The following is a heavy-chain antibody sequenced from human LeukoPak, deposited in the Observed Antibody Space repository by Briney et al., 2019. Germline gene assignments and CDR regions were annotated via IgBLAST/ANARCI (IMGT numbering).Heavy chain of an antibody. CDR1: GGLISTYY. J-gene: IGHJ5*02. Sequence: SETLSLTCTVPGGLISTYYWSWIRQPPGKGLEWIAYIHSGGSTSYNPSLKSRVTMSVDTSKNQFSLKLTSVTAADTAVYYCARGSRWFDPWGQGTLVTVSS. CDR2: IHSGGST. V-gene: IGHV4-59*12. CDR3: ARGSRWFDP.